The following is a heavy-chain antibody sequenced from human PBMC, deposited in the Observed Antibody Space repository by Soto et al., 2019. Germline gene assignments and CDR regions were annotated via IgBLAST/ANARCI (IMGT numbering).Heavy chain of an antibody. CDR1: GGTFSSYT. CDR3: ATRTHTSLPLAPFDP. J-gene: IGHJ2*01. V-gene: IGHV1-69*12. Sequence: QVQLVQSGAEVKKPGSSVTVSCKASGGTFSSYTISWVRQAPGQGLEWMGGIIPIFGTANYAQKFQGRVTLTASESPTPADMGLRSPIPSATAVSYCATRTHTSLPLAPFDPWARGTLSTVSS. CDR2: IIPIFGTA. D-gene: IGHD1-1*01.